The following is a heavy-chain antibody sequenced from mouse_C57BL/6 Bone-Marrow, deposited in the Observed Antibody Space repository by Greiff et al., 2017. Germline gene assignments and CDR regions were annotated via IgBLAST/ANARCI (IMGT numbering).Heavy chain of an antibody. Sequence: QVQLQQSGAELVRPGASVTLSCKASGYTFTDYEMHWVKQTPVHGLEWIGAIDPETGGTAYNQKFKGKAILTADKSSSTAYMELRSLTSGDSAVYYCTSPRDYWGQGTSVTVSS. V-gene: IGHV1-15*01. J-gene: IGHJ4*01. CDR2: IDPETGGT. CDR1: GYTFTDYE. CDR3: TSPRDY.